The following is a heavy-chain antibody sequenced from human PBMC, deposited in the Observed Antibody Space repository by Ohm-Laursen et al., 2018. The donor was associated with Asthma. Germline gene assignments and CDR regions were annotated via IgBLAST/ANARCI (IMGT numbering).Heavy chain of an antibody. Sequence: SLRLSCTASGFTFSSYGMHWVRQAPGKGLEWVAVISYDGSNKYYADSVKGRFTISRDSAKDSLSLQMNSLRVEDTAVYYCAAWGSENFWGQGTLVTVS. V-gene: IGHV3-30*03. CDR1: GFTFSSYG. J-gene: IGHJ4*02. CDR2: ISYDGSNK. D-gene: IGHD7-27*01. CDR3: AAWGSENF.